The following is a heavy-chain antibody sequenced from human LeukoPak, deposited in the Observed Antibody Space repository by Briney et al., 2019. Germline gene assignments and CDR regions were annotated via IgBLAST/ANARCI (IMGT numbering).Heavy chain of an antibody. CDR2: ISHSGGST. Sequence: GGSLRLSCAASGFTFSNYVMSWVRQAPGKGLEWVSVISHSGGSTYYADSVKGRFTISRDNSKNTLYLQMSSLRADDTAVYYCARRTYSTDQYYFGYWGQGTLVTVSS. V-gene: IGHV3-23*01. CDR1: GFTFSNYV. D-gene: IGHD6-13*01. J-gene: IGHJ4*02. CDR3: ARRTYSTDQYYFGY.